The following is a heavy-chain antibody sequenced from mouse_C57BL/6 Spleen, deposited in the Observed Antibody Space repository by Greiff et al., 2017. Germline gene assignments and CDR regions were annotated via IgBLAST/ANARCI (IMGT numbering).Heavy chain of an antibody. V-gene: IGHV14-4*01. D-gene: IGHD1-1*01. CDR2: IDPENGDT. Sequence: EVKLQESGAELVRPGASVKLSCTASGFNIKDDYMHWVKQRPEQGLEWIGWIDPENGDTEYASKFQGKATITADTSSNTAYLQLSSLTSEDTAVYYCTTFITTVVAKWDYWGQGTTLTVSS. J-gene: IGHJ2*01. CDR3: TTFITTVVAKWDY. CDR1: GFNIKDDY.